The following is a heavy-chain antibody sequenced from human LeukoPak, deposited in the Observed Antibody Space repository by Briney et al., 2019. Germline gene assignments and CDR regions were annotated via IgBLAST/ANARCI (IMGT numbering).Heavy chain of an antibody. J-gene: IGHJ4*02. CDR3: ARDWEVPAATVDY. CDR1: GFTFSSYW. D-gene: IGHD2-2*01. Sequence: PGGSLRLSCAASGFTFSSYWMRWVRQAPGKGLEWVANIKQDGSAKYYVDSVKGRFTISRDNAKNSLYLQMNSLRPEDTAVYYCARDWEVPAATVDYWGQGTLVTVSS. V-gene: IGHV3-7*01. CDR2: IKQDGSAK.